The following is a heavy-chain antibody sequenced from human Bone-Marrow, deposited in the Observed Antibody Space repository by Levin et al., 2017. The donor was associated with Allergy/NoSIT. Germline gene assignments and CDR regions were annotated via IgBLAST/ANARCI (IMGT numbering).Heavy chain of an antibody. D-gene: IGHD6-13*01. J-gene: IGHJ3*02. CDR2: IYYIGST. Sequence: SETLSLTCTVSGGSISSGDSYWSWIRQPPGRGLEWIGYIYYIGSTYHNPSLKSRATISVDTSKNQFSLKLSSVTATDTAVYYCARYLNKNSSSWADAFDIWGQGTMVTVSS. CDR3: ARYLNKNSSSWADAFDI. V-gene: IGHV4-30-4*01. CDR1: GGSISSGDSY.